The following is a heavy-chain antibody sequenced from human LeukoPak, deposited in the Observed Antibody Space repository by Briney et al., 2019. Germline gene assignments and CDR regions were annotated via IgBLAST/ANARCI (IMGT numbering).Heavy chain of an antibody. Sequence: PSETLSLTCSVSGGSIRGHYCSCLRQPAGKGLEWIGRVFTDGSSNYNPSLKSRVTMSVDTSNNQFSLKLSSVTAADTAVCYCGRYLGLSFDHGPQGTLVTVSS. J-gene: IGHJ4*02. CDR1: GGSIRGHY. CDR2: VFTDGSS. V-gene: IGHV4-4*07. D-gene: IGHD3-16*01. CDR3: GRYLGLSFDH.